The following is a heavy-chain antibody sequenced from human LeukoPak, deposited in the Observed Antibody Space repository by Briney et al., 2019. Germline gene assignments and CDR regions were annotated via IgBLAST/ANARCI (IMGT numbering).Heavy chain of an antibody. J-gene: IGHJ6*02. CDR1: GFTFSSYE. V-gene: IGHV3-15*01. CDR2: IKTKAEGGTT. D-gene: IGHD2-8*01. Sequence: PGGSLRLSCAASGFTFSSYEMNWVRLAPGKGLEWVGRIKTKAEGGTTVYAAPVKGRFIISRDDSKNTLFLQMNVLNTDDTAVYYCATLRYCTNGVCSGRDYYYFYYGLDVWGQGTTVTVSS. CDR3: ATLRYCTNGVCSGRDYYYFYYGLDV.